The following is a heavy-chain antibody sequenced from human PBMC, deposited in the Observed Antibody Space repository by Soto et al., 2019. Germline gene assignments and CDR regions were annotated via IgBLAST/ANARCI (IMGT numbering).Heavy chain of an antibody. Sequence: GGSLRLSCAASGFTFSSYWMSWVRQAPGKGLEWVANIKQNGSEKYNVDSVKGRFTISGDTAKNTLYLQMNSLRAEDTAVYYCARDIVVVPAAMPFDYWGQGTLVTVSS. CDR1: GFTFSSYW. J-gene: IGHJ4*02. D-gene: IGHD2-2*01. CDR2: IKQNGSEK. V-gene: IGHV3-7*01. CDR3: ARDIVVVPAAMPFDY.